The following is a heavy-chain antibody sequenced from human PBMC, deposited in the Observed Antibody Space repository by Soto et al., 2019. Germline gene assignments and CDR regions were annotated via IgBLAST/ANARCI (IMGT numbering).Heavy chain of an antibody. V-gene: IGHV3-21*01. CDR3: ARGYCGGGGCYLRRDAFDV. Sequence: EVQLVESGGGLVMPGGSLRLSCAASGFTFSAYHMNWVRQAPGKGLEWVSSINPTSSHIYYADSVRGGFTISRDDSKNSLSLKRNSLRTEDAALYYCARGYCGGGGCYLRRDAFDVWGQGTMVTVSS. D-gene: IGHD2-15*01. CDR1: GFTFSAYH. J-gene: IGHJ3*01. CDR2: INPTSSHI.